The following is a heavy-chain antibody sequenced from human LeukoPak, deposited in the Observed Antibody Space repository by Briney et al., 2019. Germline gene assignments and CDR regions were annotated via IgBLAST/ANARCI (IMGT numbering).Heavy chain of an antibody. D-gene: IGHD3-22*01. CDR2: ISSSSSYI. CDR3: ARDTLIVVGDYFDY. J-gene: IGHJ4*02. Sequence: GGSLRLSCAASGFTFSSYSMNWVRQAPGKGLEWVSSISSSSSYIYYADSAKGRFTISRDNAKNSLYLQMNSLRAEDTAVYYCARDTLIVVGDYFDYWGQGTLVTVSS. CDR1: GFTFSSYS. V-gene: IGHV3-21*01.